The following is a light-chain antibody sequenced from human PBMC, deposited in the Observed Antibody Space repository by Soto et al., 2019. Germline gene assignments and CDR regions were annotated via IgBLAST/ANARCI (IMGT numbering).Light chain of an antibody. J-gene: IGLJ1*01. CDR2: DVS. CDR3: CSYAGSYAWV. Sequence: QSALTQPRSVSGSPGQSVTISCTGTSSDVGGYNYVSWYRQHPGKAPKLMIYDVSKRPSGVPDRFSGSKSGNTASLTISGLQAEDEADYYCCSYAGSYAWVFVTGTKVTVL. V-gene: IGLV2-11*01. CDR1: SSDVGGYNY.